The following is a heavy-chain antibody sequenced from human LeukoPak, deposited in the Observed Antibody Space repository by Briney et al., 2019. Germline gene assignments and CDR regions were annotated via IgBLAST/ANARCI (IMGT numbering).Heavy chain of an antibody. D-gene: IGHD3-3*01. J-gene: IGHJ4*02. V-gene: IGHV3-23*01. CDR3: ARAGYDFWSGYWPLKNLDDYFDY. Sequence: PGGTLRLSCAASGFTFSSYGMSWVRQAPGKGLEWVSAISGSGGSTYYADSVKGRFTISRDNAKNSLYLQMNSLRAEDTAVYYCARAGYDFWSGYWPLKNLDDYFDYWGQGTLVTVSS. CDR2: ISGSGGST. CDR1: GFTFSSYG.